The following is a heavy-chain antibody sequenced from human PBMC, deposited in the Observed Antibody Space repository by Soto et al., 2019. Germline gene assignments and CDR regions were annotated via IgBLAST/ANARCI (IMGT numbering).Heavy chain of an antibody. CDR3: ARDPVAGTADYYYYGMDV. J-gene: IGHJ6*02. CDR1: GFTFSSYS. Sequence: VQLVESGGGLVQPGGSLRLSCAASGFTFSSYSMNWVRQAPGKGLEWVSYISSSSSTIYYADSVKGRFTISRDNAKNSLYLQMNSLRDEDTAVYYCARDPVAGTADYYYYGMDVWGQGTTVTVSS. V-gene: IGHV3-48*02. D-gene: IGHD6-19*01. CDR2: ISSSSSTI.